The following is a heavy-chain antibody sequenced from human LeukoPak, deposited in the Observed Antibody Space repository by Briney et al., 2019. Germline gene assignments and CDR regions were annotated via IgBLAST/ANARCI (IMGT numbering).Heavy chain of an antibody. Sequence: SETLSLTCTVSGGSISSGGYYWSWIRQHPGKGLEWIGYIYYSGSTYYNPSLKSRVTISVDTPKNQFSLKLSSVTAADTAVYYCARVLASNYYFDYWGQGTLVTVSS. V-gene: IGHV4-31*03. CDR1: GGSISSGGYY. J-gene: IGHJ4*02. CDR3: ARVLASNYYFDY. CDR2: IYYSGST. D-gene: IGHD2-8*01.